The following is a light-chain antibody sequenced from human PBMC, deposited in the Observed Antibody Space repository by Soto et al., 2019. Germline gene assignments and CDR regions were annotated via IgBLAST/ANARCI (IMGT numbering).Light chain of an antibody. CDR3: QQYNSYST. CDR2: KAS. CDR1: QSISTW. J-gene: IGKJ1*01. Sequence: DIPMTQSPSTLSASVGDRVTITCRASQSISTWLAWYQQKPGKAPKLLIYKASSLESGVPSRFSGSGSGTEFTLTISGLQPDDFATYYCQQYNSYSTFGQGTKVEI. V-gene: IGKV1-5*03.